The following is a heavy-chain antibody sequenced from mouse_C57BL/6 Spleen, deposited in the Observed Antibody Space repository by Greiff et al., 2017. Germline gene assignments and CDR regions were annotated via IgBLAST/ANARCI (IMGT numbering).Heavy chain of an antibody. CDR1: GYTFTSYW. CDR2: IHPNSGST. V-gene: IGHV1-64*01. CDR3: ARGDYGSPYYFEY. Sequence: VQLQQPGAELVKPGASVKLSCKASGYTFTSYWMHWVKQRPGQGLEWIGMIHPNSGSTNYNEKFKSKATLTVDKSSSTAYMQLSSLTSEDSAVYYCARGDYGSPYYFEYWGQGTTLTVSS. J-gene: IGHJ2*01. D-gene: IGHD1-1*01.